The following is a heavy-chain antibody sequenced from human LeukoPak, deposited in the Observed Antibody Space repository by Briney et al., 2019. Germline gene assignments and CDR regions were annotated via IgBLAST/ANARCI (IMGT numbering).Heavy chain of an antibody. D-gene: IGHD2-2*01. J-gene: IGHJ6*02. Sequence: GGSLRLSCAASGFTFSSYSMNWVRQAPGKGLEWVSSISSSSSYIYYADSVKGRFTISRDNAKNSLYLQMNSLRAEDTAVYYCARDPSTSSETLYYYYGMDVWGQGTTVTVSS. CDR3: ARDPSTSSETLYYYYGMDV. CDR2: ISSSSSYI. CDR1: GFTFSSYS. V-gene: IGHV3-21*01.